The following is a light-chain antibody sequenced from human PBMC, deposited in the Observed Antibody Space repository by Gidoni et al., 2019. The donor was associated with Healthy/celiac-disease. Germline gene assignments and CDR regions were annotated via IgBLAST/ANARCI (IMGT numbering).Light chain of an antibody. V-gene: IGKV3-15*01. J-gene: IGKJ4*01. CDR2: GAS. Sequence: EIVMTQSVATLSVSPGERATLSCRASQSVSSNLAWYQQKPGQAPRLLIYGASTRATGIPARFSGSGSGTEFTLTISSLQSEDFAVYYCQQYNNWPPLLTFGGGTKVEIK. CDR3: QQYNNWPPLLT. CDR1: QSVSSN.